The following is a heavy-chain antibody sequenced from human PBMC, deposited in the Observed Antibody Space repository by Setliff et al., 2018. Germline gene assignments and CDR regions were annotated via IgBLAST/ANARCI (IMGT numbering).Heavy chain of an antibody. CDR1: GYLFSISW. D-gene: IGHD2-15*01. J-gene: IGHJ3*01. Sequence: ESLKISCKDPGYLFSISWIGWVRQMPGKGLDWMGLIYAGDSGNIRYSPSFQGQVTISVDTSINTAYLQWSTLQASDTAMYYCVRPSAGYSRPFDVWGQGTMVTVSS. CDR2: IYAGDSGNI. V-gene: IGHV5-51*01. CDR3: VRPSAGYSRPFDV.